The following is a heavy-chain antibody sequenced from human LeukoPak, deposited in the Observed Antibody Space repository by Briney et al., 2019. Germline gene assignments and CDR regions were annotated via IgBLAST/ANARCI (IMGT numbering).Heavy chain of an antibody. D-gene: IGHD3-10*01. V-gene: IGHV3-48*03. Sequence: GGSLRLSCVGCLFTFSRYQMRWGRQAPGKGLEWVSYISSSGSTMYYADSVKGRFTISRDNAKNSLYLQMNSLRAEDTAVYYCVKLYGSGHYFYYYMDVWGKGTTVTVSS. J-gene: IGHJ6*03. CDR1: LFTFSRYQ. CDR2: ISSSGSTM. CDR3: VKLYGSGHYFYYYMDV.